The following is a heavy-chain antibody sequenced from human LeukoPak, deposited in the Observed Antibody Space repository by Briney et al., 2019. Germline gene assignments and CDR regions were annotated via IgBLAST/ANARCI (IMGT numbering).Heavy chain of an antibody. D-gene: IGHD4/OR15-4a*01. J-gene: IGHJ4*02. Sequence: GGSLRLSCVASAFAFSSNWMSWVRQAPGKGLEWVASIKEDGSETYYVDSVKGRFTISRDNAKNSLYLQMNSLRAEDTAVYYCVGFYYSAFFDYWGQGTLVTVSS. CDR2: IKEDGSET. CDR1: AFAFSSNW. V-gene: IGHV3-7*05. CDR3: VGFYYSAFFDY.